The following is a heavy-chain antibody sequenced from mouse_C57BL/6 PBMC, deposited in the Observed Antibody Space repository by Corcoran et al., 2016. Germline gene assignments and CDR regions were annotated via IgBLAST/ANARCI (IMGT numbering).Heavy chain of an antibody. V-gene: IGHV1-19*01. D-gene: IGHD2-4*01. CDR3: ANRDYDDALFAY. J-gene: IGHJ3*01. CDR1: GYTFTDYY. CDR2: INPYNGGT. Sequence: EVQLQQSGPVLVKPGASVKMSCKASGYTFTDYYMNWVKQSHGKSLEWIGVINPYNGGTSYNQKFKGKATLTVDKSSSTAYMELNSLTSEDSAVYYCANRDYDDALFAYWGQGTLVTVSA.